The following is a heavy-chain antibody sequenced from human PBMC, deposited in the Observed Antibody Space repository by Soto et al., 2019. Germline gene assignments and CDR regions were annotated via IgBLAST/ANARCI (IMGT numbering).Heavy chain of an antibody. V-gene: IGHV3-74*01. CDR1: GFTFSSYW. CDR2: INSDGSST. J-gene: IGHJ6*02. D-gene: IGHD6-13*01. Sequence: GSLRLSCAASGFTFSSYWMHWVRQAPGKGLVWVSRINSDGSSTSYADSVKGRFTISRDNAKNTLYLQMNSLRAEDTAVYYCARDLDSSSWWTYYYYGMGVWGQGTTVTVSS. CDR3: ARDLDSSSWWTYYYYGMGV.